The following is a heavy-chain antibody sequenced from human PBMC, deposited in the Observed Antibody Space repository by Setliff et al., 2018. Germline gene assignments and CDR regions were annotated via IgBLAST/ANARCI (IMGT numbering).Heavy chain of an antibody. Sequence: LSLTCTVSGGSISSSSYYWGWIRQPPGKGLEWIGSIDYSGSTYYNPSLKSRVTIAVDTSKNQFSLKLSFVTAADTAVYYRASRATYYNFWSGYYLYWGQGTLVTVSS. V-gene: IGHV4-39*07. D-gene: IGHD3-3*01. CDR3: ASRATYYNFWSGYYLY. CDR2: IDYSGST. J-gene: IGHJ4*02. CDR1: GGSISSSSYY.